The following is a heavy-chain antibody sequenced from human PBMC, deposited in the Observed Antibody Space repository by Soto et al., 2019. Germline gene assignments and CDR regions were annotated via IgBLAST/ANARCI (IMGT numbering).Heavy chain of an antibody. J-gene: IGHJ3*01. Sequence: LRLSCAASGFTFRNYGMNWVRQAPGKGLEGVSYIGIGSSTTYYADSVKGRFTISRDNAKNSLYLQMNSLRAEDTAVYYCARDQLYYNDISGRPLNAFDVWGQGTMVT. CDR2: IGIGSSTT. V-gene: IGHV3-48*01. D-gene: IGHD3-22*01. CDR1: GFTFRNYG. CDR3: ARDQLYYNDISGRPLNAFDV.